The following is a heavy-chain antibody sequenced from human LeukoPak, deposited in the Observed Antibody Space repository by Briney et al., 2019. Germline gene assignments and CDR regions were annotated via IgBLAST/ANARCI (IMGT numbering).Heavy chain of an antibody. J-gene: IGHJ4*02. CDR2: INSDGSST. D-gene: IGHD3-16*02. V-gene: IGHV3-74*03. CDR3: VRGYTIGPGGY. Sequence: GGSLRLSCAASGFTFSSYVMYWVRQAPGKGLVWVSRINSDGSSTTYADSVMGRFTISRDNAKNTLHLQMNSLRVEDTAVYYCVRGYTIGPGGYWGQGTLVTVSS. CDR1: GFTFSSYV.